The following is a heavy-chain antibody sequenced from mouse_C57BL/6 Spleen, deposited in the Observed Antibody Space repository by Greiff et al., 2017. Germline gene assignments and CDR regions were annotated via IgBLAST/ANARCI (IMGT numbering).Heavy chain of an antibody. V-gene: IGHV1-53*01. CDR2: INPSNGGT. J-gene: IGHJ2*01. D-gene: IGHD1-2*01. CDR1: GYTFTSYL. Sequence: QVQLQQPGTELVKPGASVKLSCKASGYTFTSYLMHWVKQRPGQGLEWIGNINPSNGGTNYNEKFKSKATLTVDKSSSTAYMQLSSLTSEDSAVYYCASLHYYGGPSDYWGQGTTLTVSA. CDR3: ASLHYYGGPSDY.